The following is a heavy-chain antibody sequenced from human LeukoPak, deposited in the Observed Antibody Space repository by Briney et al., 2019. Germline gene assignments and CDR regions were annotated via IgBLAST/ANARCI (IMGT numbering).Heavy chain of an antibody. CDR3: ARVGGSYESEWFDP. D-gene: IGHD1-26*01. CDR1: GFTFSTYN. Sequence: GGSLRLSCAASGFTFSTYNMNWVRQAPGKGLEWVSSITSSSSYIYYADSVKGRFTISRDNAKNSLYLQMNSLRAEDTAVYYCARVGGSYESEWFDPWGQGTLVTVSS. CDR2: ITSSSSYI. V-gene: IGHV3-21*01. J-gene: IGHJ5*02.